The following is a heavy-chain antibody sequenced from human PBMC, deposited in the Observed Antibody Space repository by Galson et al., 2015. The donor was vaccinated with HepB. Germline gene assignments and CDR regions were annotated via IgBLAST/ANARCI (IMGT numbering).Heavy chain of an antibody. CDR3: TTDSTPVNY. J-gene: IGHJ4*02. D-gene: IGHD4-17*01. Sequence: SLRLSCAASGFTVSSNYMSWVRQAPGKGLGWVGRIKSKTDGGTTDYAAPVKGRFTISRDDSKNTLYLQMNSLKTEDTAVYYCTTDSTPVNYWGQGTLVTVSS. CDR2: IKSKTDGGTT. CDR1: GFTVSSNY. V-gene: IGHV3-15*01.